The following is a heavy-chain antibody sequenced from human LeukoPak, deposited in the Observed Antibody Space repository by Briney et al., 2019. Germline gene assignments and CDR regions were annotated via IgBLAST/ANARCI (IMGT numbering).Heavy chain of an antibody. CDR1: GFTFSSYA. CDR3: AKVEDVSGSHDEYYFDY. V-gene: IGHV3-23*01. J-gene: IGHJ4*02. CDR2: ISGSGGST. Sequence: PGGSLRLSYAASGFTFSSYAMSWVRQAPGKGLEWVSAISGSGGSTYYADSVKGRFTISRDNSKNTLYLQMNSLRAEDTAVYYCAKVEDVSGSHDEYYFDYWGQGTLVTVSS. D-gene: IGHD3-16*01.